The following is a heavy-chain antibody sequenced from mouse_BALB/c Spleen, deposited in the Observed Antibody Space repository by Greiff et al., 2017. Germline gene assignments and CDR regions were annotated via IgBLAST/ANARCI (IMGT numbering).Heavy chain of an antibody. CDR3: ARHETTGDYFDY. CDR2: ISSGGGST. V-gene: IGHV5-12-1*01. J-gene: IGHJ2*01. Sequence: EVKVEESGGGLVKPGGSLKLSCAASGFAFSSYDMSWVRQTPEKRLEWVAYISSGGGSTYYPDTVKGRFTISRDNAKNTLYLQMSSLKSEDTAMYYCARHETTGDYFDYWGQGTTLTVSS. CDR1: GFAFSSYD. D-gene: IGHD2-12*01.